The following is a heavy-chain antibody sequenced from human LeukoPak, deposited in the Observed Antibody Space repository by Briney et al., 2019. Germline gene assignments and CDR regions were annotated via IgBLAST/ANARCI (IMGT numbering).Heavy chain of an antibody. J-gene: IGHJ4*02. CDR1: GGSISSYY. CDR3: ARLPYCGGDCYPFDY. CDR2: IYYSGST. Sequence: SETLSLNCTVSGGSISSYYWSWIRQPPGKGLEWIGYIYYSGSTNYNPSLKSRVTISVDTSKNQFSLKLSSVTAADTAVYYCARLPYCGGDCYPFDYWGQGTLVTVSS. D-gene: IGHD2-21*02. V-gene: IGHV4-59*08.